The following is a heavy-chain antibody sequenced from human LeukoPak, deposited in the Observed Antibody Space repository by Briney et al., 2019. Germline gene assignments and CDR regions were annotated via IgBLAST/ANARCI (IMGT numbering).Heavy chain of an antibody. V-gene: IGHV3-30-3*01. D-gene: IGHD3-22*01. CDR3: AREPAGSGYGYCDD. Sequence: PGGSLRLSCAASGFAFTSHAMHWVRQAPGKGLEWVAVISYDGSNSYYADSVKGRFTISRDNFKNTLYLQMNSLRVEDTAEYYCAREPAGSGYGYCDDWGQGTLVTVSS. J-gene: IGHJ4*02. CDR2: ISYDGSNS. CDR1: GFAFTSHA.